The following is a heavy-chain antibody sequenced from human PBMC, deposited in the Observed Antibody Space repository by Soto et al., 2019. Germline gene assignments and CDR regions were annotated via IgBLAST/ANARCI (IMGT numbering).Heavy chain of an antibody. V-gene: IGHV4-31*03. J-gene: IGHJ4*02. D-gene: IGHD6-19*01. CDR3: ARAVAVAGIQFDY. Sequence: QVQLQESGPGLVKPSQTLSLTCTVSGGSISSGGYYWSWIRQHPGKGLEWIGNIYYSGSTYYNPFLKSRVTISVDTSKNQFSLKLSSVTAADTAVYYCARAVAVAGIQFDYWGQGTLVTVSS. CDR1: GGSISSGGYY. CDR2: IYYSGST.